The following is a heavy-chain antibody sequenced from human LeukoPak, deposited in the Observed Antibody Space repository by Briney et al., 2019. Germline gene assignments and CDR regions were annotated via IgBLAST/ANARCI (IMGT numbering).Heavy chain of an antibody. CDR3: ARDLWFGETSWFDP. CDR2: IYHSGST. J-gene: IGHJ5*02. Sequence: SGTLSLTCAVSGGSISSSNWWSWVRQPPGKGLEWIGEIYHSGSTNYNASLKSRVTISVDKSKNQFSLKLSSATAADTAVYYCARDLWFGETSWFDPWGQGTLVTVSS. CDR1: GGSISSSNW. D-gene: IGHD3-10*01. V-gene: IGHV4-4*02.